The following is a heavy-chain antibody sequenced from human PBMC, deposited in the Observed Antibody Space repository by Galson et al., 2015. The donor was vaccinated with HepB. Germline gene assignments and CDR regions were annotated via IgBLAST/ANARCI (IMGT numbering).Heavy chain of an antibody. CDR1: GGSFSGYY. CDR2: INHSGST. V-gene: IGHV4-34*01. J-gene: IGHJ4*02. CDR3: ARPGALSTNFDY. D-gene: IGHD2/OR15-2a*01. Sequence: ETLSLTCAVYGGSFSGYYWSWIRQPPGKGLEWIGEINHSGSTNYNPSLKSRVTISVDTSKNQFSLKLSSVTAADTAVYYCARPGALSTNFDYWGQGTLVTVSS.